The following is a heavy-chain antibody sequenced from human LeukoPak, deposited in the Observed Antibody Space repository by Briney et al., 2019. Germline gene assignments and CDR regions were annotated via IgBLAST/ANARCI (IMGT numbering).Heavy chain of an antibody. CDR1: GYTFTSYG. Sequence: ASVKVSCKASGYTFTSYGISWVRQAPGDGLEWVGWISAYNGNTNYAQKLQGRVTMTTDTSTSTAYMELRSLRSDDTAVYYCARDKRGTYYYYYYGMDVWGQGTTVTVSS. D-gene: IGHD1-1*01. J-gene: IGHJ6*02. CDR3: ARDKRGTYYYYYYGMDV. CDR2: ISAYNGNT. V-gene: IGHV1-18*01.